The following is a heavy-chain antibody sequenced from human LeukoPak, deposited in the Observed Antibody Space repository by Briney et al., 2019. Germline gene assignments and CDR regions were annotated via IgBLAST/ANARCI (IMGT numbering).Heavy chain of an antibody. Sequence: PSETLSLTCSVSGESTTSYYWSWIRQSAGKGLEWIGSIYYSGSTYYNPSLKSRVTISVDTSKNQFSLKLSSVTAADTAVYYCARDLNYWGQGTLVTVSS. CDR2: IYYSGST. CDR1: GESTTSYY. V-gene: IGHV4-4*07. J-gene: IGHJ4*02. CDR3: ARDLNY.